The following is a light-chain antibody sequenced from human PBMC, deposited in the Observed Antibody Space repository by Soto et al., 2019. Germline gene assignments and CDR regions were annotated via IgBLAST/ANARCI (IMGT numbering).Light chain of an antibody. CDR1: QSVSSY. V-gene: IGKV3-11*01. J-gene: IGKJ1*01. CDR3: QQRSNWPT. CDR2: DAS. Sequence: EIVLTQSAATLSWSPGERATLSCRASQSVSSYLAWYQQKPGQAPRLLIYDASNRATGIPARFSGSGSGTDFTLTISSLQPEDFAVYYCQQRSNWPTFGQGTKVDIK.